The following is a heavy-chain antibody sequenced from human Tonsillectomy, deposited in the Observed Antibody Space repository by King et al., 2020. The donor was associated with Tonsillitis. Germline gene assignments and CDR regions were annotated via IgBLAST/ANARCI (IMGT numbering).Heavy chain of an antibody. V-gene: IGHV3-30*02. J-gene: IGHJ3*02. Sequence: VQLVESGGGVVQPGGSLRLSCAASGFTFSSFGMHWVRQVPGKGLEWVAFIRYDGSDKYYADYVKGRFTISRDNSNNTLDLQMNSLRAEDTALYYCVKARIPLERRPLDAFDIWGQGTMVTVSS. CDR1: GFTFSSFG. D-gene: IGHD1-1*01. CDR3: VKARIPLERRPLDAFDI. CDR2: IRYDGSDK.